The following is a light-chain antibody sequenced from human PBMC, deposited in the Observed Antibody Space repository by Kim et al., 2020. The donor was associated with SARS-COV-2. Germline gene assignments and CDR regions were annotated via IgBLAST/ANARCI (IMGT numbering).Light chain of an antibody. Sequence: SPGERSTLSSRASQSVSSYLAWYQQKPGQAPRLLIYDASNRATGIPARFSGSGSGTDFTLTISRLEPEDFAVYYCQQRSNWPSITFGQGTRLEIK. CDR3: QQRSNWPSIT. V-gene: IGKV3-11*01. CDR2: DAS. CDR1: QSVSSY. J-gene: IGKJ5*01.